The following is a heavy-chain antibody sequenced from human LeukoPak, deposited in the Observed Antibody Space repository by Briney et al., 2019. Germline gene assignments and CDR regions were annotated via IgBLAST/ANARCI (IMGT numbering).Heavy chain of an antibody. D-gene: IGHD3-10*01. CDR3: ARDQGRYYGSGSPFDY. CDR1: GGSISSYY. V-gene: IGHV4-4*07. J-gene: IGHJ4*02. Sequence: SETLSLTCTVSGGSISSYYWSGIRQPAGKGLEWIGRIYTSGSTNYNPSLKSRVTMSVDTSKNQFSLKLSSVTAADTAVYYCARDQGRYYGSGSPFDYWGQGTLVTVSS. CDR2: IYTSGST.